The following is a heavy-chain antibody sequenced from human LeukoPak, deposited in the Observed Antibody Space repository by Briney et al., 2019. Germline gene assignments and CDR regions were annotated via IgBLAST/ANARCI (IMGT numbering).Heavy chain of an antibody. V-gene: IGHV3-9*01. D-gene: IGHD3-22*01. J-gene: IGHJ4*02. CDR1: GFTFDDYA. CDR2: ISWNSGSI. Sequence: PGGSPRLSCAASGFTFDDYAMHWVRQAPGKGLEWVSGISWNSGSIGYADSVKGRFTISRDNAKNSLYLQMNSLRAEDTALYYCAKDIYYYDSSGYWVYWGQGTLVTVSS. CDR3: AKDIYYYDSSGYWVY.